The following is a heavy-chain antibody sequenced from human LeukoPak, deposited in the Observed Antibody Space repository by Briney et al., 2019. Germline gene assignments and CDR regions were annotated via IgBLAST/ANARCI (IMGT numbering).Heavy chain of an antibody. V-gene: IGHV3-23*01. D-gene: IGHD3-10*01. Sequence: GGSLRLSCAASGVTFSSYAMIWVRQAPGKGLEWVSAISGSGGSTYYADSVKGRFTISRDNSKNTLYLQMNSLRAEDTAVYYCAKDWARYYYGSGCPTLFDYWGQGTLVTVSS. CDR1: GVTFSSYA. J-gene: IGHJ4*02. CDR3: AKDWARYYYGSGCPTLFDY. CDR2: ISGSGGST.